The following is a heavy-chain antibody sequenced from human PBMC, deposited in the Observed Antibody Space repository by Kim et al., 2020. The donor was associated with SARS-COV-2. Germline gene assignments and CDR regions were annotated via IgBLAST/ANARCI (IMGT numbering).Heavy chain of an antibody. J-gene: IGHJ4*02. Sequence: NADYVQGHFTLSRDNAKNTLYLKMNSLRAEDTAVYYCARDRGDIPLDYWGQGTLVTVSS. D-gene: IGHD2-15*01. V-gene: IGHV3-74*01. CDR3: ARDRGDIPLDY.